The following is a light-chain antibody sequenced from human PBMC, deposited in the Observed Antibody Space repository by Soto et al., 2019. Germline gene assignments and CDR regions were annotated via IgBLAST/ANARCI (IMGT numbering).Light chain of an antibody. J-gene: IGKJ1*01. CDR1: QSVSSSH. CDR3: QQHGSSPRT. V-gene: IGKV3-20*01. Sequence: EIVLTQSPGTLSLSPGERATLSCRASQSVSSSHLAWYQQKPGQAPRLLIYDASTRATGIPDTFSGSGSGTDFTLTISRLEPEDFAVYYCQQHGSSPRTFGQGTKVEIK. CDR2: DAS.